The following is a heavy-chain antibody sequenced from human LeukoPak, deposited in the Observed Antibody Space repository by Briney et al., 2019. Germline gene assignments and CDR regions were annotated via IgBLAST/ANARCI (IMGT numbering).Heavy chain of an antibody. J-gene: IGHJ4*02. D-gene: IGHD6-13*01. CDR1: GYTFTAYY. V-gene: IGHV1-2*02. CDR2: INPNSGGT. CDR3: ARVTIAPTGPGEYFDY. Sequence: GASVKVSCEASGYTFTAYYMHWVRQAPGQGLEWMGWINPNSGGTYYAQKFQGRVDMTRDTSISTAYMELSSLRSDDTAVYYCARVTIAPTGPGEYFDYWGQGTLVTVSS.